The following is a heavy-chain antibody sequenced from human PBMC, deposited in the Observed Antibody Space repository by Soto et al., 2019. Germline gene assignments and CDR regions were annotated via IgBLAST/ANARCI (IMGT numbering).Heavy chain of an antibody. CDR2: INPSDGST. CDR3: VRDRFGYGDSGD. D-gene: IGHD4-17*01. CDR1: GYTFTTYY. J-gene: IGHJ1*01. Sequence: QVFLVQSGAEVKKPGASVKVSCKTSGYTFTTYYMHWVRQAPGQGLEWMGVINPSDGSTYSAQKLQGRGTMTKDTATSTVYLELSSLRAEDSAMYYCVRDRFGYGDSGDWGQGTLVTVSS. V-gene: IGHV1-46*04.